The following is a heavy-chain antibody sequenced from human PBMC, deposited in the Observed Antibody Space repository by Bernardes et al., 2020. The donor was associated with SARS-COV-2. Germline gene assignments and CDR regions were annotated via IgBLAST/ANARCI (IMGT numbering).Heavy chain of an antibody. Sequence: GGSLRLSCAASGFTVSSTHMSWVRQAPGKGLEWVSVHYSGVGIYYADSVKGRFTISRDSSMNRLYLQMNSLGIEDTAVYYCARGIYFWDVGGQGTTVTVSS. CDR3: ARGIYFWDV. CDR1: GFTVSSTH. D-gene: IGHD3-10*01. V-gene: IGHV3-66*02. J-gene: IGHJ6*02. CDR2: HYSGVGI.